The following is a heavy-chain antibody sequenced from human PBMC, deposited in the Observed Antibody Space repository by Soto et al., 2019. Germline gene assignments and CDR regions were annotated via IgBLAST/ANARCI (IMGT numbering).Heavy chain of an antibody. J-gene: IGHJ6*02. CDR1: GGTFSSYA. V-gene: IGHV1-69*12. Sequence: QVQLVQSGAEVKKPGSSVKVSCKASGGTFSSYAISWVRQAPGQGLEWMGGIIPIFGTANYAQKFQGRVTITADESTSTAYMELSSLRSDDTAVYYCARDQENCYYYGMDVWGQGTTVTVSS. CDR3: ARDQENCYYYGMDV. CDR2: IIPIFGTA.